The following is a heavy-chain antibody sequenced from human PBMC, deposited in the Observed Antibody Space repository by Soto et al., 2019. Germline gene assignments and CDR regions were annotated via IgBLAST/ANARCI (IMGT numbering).Heavy chain of an antibody. Sequence: EVQLVESGGGLVQPGGSLRLSCAASGFTFSDHYMDWVRQAPGKGLEWVGRTRNKANSYTTEYAASVKGRFTISRDDSKNSLYLQMNSLKTEDTAVYYCARDGRSIVGRSYYYYYGMDVWGQGTTVTVSS. CDR3: ARDGRSIVGRSYYYYYGMDV. CDR2: TRNKANSYTT. V-gene: IGHV3-72*01. D-gene: IGHD1-26*01. CDR1: GFTFSDHY. J-gene: IGHJ6*02.